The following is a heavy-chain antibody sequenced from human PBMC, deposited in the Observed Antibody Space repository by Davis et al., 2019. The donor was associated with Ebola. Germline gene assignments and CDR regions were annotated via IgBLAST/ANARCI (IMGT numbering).Heavy chain of an antibody. D-gene: IGHD5-18*01. V-gene: IGHV3-11*05. J-gene: IGHJ4*02. CDR3: TRDLESRIQLWLRSIVGANTFDY. Sequence: GRFTISRDNAKNSLYLQMNSLKTEDTAVYYCTRDLESRIQLWLRSIVGANTFDYWGQGTLVTVSS.